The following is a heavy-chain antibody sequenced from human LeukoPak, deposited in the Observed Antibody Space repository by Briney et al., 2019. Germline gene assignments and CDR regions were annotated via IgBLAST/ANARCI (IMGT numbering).Heavy chain of an antibody. CDR2: ISGSGGST. J-gene: IGHJ4*02. CDR3: AKDKWELLGVRLFDY. V-gene: IGHV3-23*01. Sequence: GGSLRLSCAASGFTFSSYGMSWVRQAPGKGLEWVSAISGSGGSTYYADSVKGRFAISRDNSKNTLYLQMNSLRAEDTAVYYCAKDKWELLGVRLFDYWGQGTLVTVSS. CDR1: GFTFSSYG. D-gene: IGHD1-26*01.